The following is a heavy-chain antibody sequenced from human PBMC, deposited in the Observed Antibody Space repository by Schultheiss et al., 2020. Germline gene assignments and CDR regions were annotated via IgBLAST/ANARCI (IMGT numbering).Heavy chain of an antibody. D-gene: IGHD4-17*01. CDR1: GYTFTGYY. Sequence: ASVKVSCKASGYTFTGYYMHWVRQAPGQGLEWMGWINPNSGGTNYAQKFQGWVTMTRDTSISTAYMELSRLRSDDTAVYYCARDRNYGDYGDAFDIWGQGKMVTVSS. CDR3: ARDRNYGDYGDAFDI. CDR2: INPNSGGT. V-gene: IGHV1-2*04. J-gene: IGHJ3*02.